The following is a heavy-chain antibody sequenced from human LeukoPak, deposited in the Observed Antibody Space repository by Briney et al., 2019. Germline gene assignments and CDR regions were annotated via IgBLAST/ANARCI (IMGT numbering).Heavy chain of an antibody. Sequence: GGSLRLSCAASGFTFSSYAMSWVRQAPGKGLEWVAAISGSGGSTYYADSVKGRFTISRDNSKNTLYLQMNSLRAEDTAVYYCAKDLSVTYYYDSSGYSDYWGQGTLVTVSS. CDR1: GFTFSSYA. V-gene: IGHV3-23*01. CDR3: AKDLSVTYYYDSSGYSDY. D-gene: IGHD3-22*01. J-gene: IGHJ4*02. CDR2: ISGSGGST.